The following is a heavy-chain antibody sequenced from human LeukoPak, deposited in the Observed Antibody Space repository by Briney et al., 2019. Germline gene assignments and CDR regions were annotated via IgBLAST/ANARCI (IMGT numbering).Heavy chain of an antibody. CDR1: GFTFSSYA. CDR2: ISGSGGST. Sequence: GGSLRLSCAASGFTFSSYAMSWVRQAPGKGLEWVSPISGSGGSTYYIDSVKGRFTISRDNSKNTLYLQMNSLRAEDMAVYYCAKGPGPSKTSVTHFDSWGQGTLVTVSS. J-gene: IGHJ4*02. V-gene: IGHV3-23*01. D-gene: IGHD4-17*01. CDR3: AKGPGPSKTSVTHFDS.